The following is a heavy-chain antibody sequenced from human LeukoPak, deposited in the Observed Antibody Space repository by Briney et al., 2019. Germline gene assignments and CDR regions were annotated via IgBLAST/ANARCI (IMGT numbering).Heavy chain of an antibody. CDR1: GGSISSSSYY. Sequence: SETLSLTCTVSGGSISSSSYYWGWIRQPPGKGLEWIGSIYYSGSTYYNPSLKSRVTISVDTSKNQFSLKLSSVTAADTAVYYCARQILWFGELTQGNWFDPWGQGTLVTVSS. V-gene: IGHV4-39*01. CDR2: IYYSGST. D-gene: IGHD3-10*01. CDR3: ARQILWFGELTQGNWFDP. J-gene: IGHJ5*02.